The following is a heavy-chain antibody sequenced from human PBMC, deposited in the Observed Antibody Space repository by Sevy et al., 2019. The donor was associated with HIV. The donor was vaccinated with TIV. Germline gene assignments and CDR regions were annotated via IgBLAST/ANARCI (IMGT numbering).Heavy chain of an antibody. J-gene: IGHJ2*01. D-gene: IGHD2-8*02. CDR2: IYTGGST. Sequence: GGSLRLSCAASGFDVSNNYMSWVRQAPGKGLEWVSVIYTGGSTYYADSLTGRFTMSRNTSKNTVYLQMDSLSAEDTAVYYCAGDHGGVQDWYFDLWGRGTLVTVSS. V-gene: IGHV3-53*01. CDR3: AGDHGGVQDWYFDL. CDR1: GFDVSNNY.